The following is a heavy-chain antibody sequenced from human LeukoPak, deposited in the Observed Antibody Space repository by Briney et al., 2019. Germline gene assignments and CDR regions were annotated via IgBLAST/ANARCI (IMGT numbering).Heavy chain of an antibody. CDR2: IYYSGST. D-gene: IGHD6-19*01. Sequence: PSETLSLTCTVSGGSISSYYWSWIRQPPGKGLEWIGYIYYSGSTNYNPSLKSRVTISVDTSKNQFSLKLSSVTAADTAVYYCASHSSGWYRDAFDIWGQGTMVTVSS. CDR1: GGSISSYY. CDR3: ASHSSGWYRDAFDI. J-gene: IGHJ3*02. V-gene: IGHV4-59*01.